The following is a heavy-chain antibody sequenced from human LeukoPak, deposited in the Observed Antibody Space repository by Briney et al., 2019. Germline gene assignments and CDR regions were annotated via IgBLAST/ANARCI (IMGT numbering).Heavy chain of an antibody. V-gene: IGHV3-48*03. J-gene: IGHJ4*02. CDR1: GFTFSSYE. CDR2: ISSSGSTI. D-gene: IGHD6-19*01. CDR3: ARVGDYSSGWYGDFDY. Sequence: GGSLRLSCAASGFTFSSYEMNWVRQAPGKGLEWVSYISSSGSTIYYADSVKGRFTISRDNAKNSLYLQMNSLRAEDTAVYYCARVGDYSSGWYGDFDYWGQGTLVTVSS.